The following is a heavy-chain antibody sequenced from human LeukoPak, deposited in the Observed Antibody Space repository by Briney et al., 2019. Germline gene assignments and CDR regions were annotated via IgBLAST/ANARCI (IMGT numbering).Heavy chain of an antibody. CDR3: ATYLRYCTSSNCPYFYMDV. J-gene: IGHJ6*03. CDR1: GFTFSTYG. Sequence: GGSLRLSCAASGFTFSTYGMHWARQAPGKWLEWLAVVWDDESLKYYAASVKGRFTISRDNSKNTLFLQLNSRRAEDTAVYYCATYLRYCTSSNCPYFYMDVWGTGTTVIVSS. D-gene: IGHD2-2*01. CDR2: VWDDESLK. V-gene: IGHV3-33*01.